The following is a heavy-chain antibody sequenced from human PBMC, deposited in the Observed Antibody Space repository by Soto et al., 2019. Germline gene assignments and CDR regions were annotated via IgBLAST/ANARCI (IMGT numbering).Heavy chain of an antibody. D-gene: IGHD2-2*01. Sequence: SETLSLTCAVSGGSISSGGYSWSWIRQPPGKGLEWIGYIYHSGSTYYNPSLKSRVTISVDRSKNQFSLKLSSVTAADPAVYYCARLPDRWGQGTLVTVSS. J-gene: IGHJ5*02. CDR3: ARLPDR. V-gene: IGHV4-30-2*01. CDR2: IYHSGST. CDR1: GGSISSGGYS.